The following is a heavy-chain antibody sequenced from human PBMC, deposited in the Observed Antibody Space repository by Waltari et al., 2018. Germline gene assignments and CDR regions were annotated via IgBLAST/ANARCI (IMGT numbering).Heavy chain of an antibody. CDR2: IYYSGST. CDR3: ARSSGYDSYYSYYYGMDV. J-gene: IGHJ6*02. D-gene: IGHD5-12*01. Sequence: QVQLQESGPGLVKPSETLSLTCTVSGGSISSYYWSWIRQPPGKGLECIGYIYYSGSTTSNPSLKSRVTISVDTSKNQFSLKLSSVTAADTAVYYCARSSGYDSYYSYYYGMDVWGQGTTVTVSS. CDR1: GGSISSYY. V-gene: IGHV4-59*01.